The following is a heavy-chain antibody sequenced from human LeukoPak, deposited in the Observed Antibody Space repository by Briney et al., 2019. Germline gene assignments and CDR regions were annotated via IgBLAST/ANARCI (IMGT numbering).Heavy chain of an antibody. V-gene: IGHV4-59*01. CDR2: ITHSGST. D-gene: IGHD2-15*01. CDR3: ARENYSLDH. J-gene: IGHJ4*02. CDR1: GGSISPYY. Sequence: SETLSLTCTVSGGSISPYYWSWIRQPPGKGLEWIAYITHSGSTVYNPSLKSRATISLDTSKKQFSLKLSSVTTADTALYYCARENYSLDHWGQGTLVTVSS.